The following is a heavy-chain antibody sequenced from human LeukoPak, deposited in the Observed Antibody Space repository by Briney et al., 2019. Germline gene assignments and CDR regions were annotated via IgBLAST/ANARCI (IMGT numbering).Heavy chain of an antibody. J-gene: IGHJ6*03. CDR1: GGSIRSGDHD. Sequence: SETLSLTCSVSGGSIRSGDHDWAWVRQPPGKGLEFIGSLDESGRPYYNRPLKSRVSISGDTSGKQFPLNLTSVTAADTAVYFCARDLGGYPFFMDVWGRGTAVIVSS. CDR2: LDESGRP. D-gene: IGHD2-15*01. V-gene: IGHV4-39*06. CDR3: ARDLGGYPFFMDV.